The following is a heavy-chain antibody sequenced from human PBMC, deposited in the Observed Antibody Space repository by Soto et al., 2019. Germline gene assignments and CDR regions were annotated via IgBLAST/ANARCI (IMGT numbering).Heavy chain of an antibody. CDR3: ARPGYCSSTSCSSHYYYGMDV. CDR2: IDPSDSYT. J-gene: IGHJ6*02. Sequence: PGESLKISCKGSGYSFTSYWISWVRQMPGKGLEWMGRIDPSDSYTNYSPSFQGHVTISADKSISTAYLQWSSLKASDTAMYYCARPGYCSSTSCSSHYYYGMDVWGQGTTVTVSS. V-gene: IGHV5-10-1*01. D-gene: IGHD2-2*01. CDR1: GYSFTSYW.